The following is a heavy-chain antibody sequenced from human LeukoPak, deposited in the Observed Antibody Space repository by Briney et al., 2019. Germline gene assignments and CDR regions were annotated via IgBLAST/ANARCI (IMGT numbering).Heavy chain of an antibody. CDR1: GRSIGSSSYY. Sequence: PSETLSLTSTVSGRSIGSSSYYWGWIRQPPGKGLEWIGSIYYSGSTYYNPSLKSRVTISVDTSKNQFSLKLSSVTAADTAVYYCARQSPRRIFGVSTPVAYWGQGTLVTVAS. V-gene: IGHV4-39*01. CDR3: ARQSPRRIFGVSTPVAY. D-gene: IGHD3-3*01. CDR2: IYYSGST. J-gene: IGHJ4*02.